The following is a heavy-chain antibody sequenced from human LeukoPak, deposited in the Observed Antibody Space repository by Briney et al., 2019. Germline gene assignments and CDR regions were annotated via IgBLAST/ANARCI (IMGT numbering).Heavy chain of an antibody. D-gene: IGHD3-10*01. Sequence: HTGGSLRLSCAASGFTFSSYWMSWVRQAPGKGLEWVANIKQDGSEKYYVDSVKGRFTISRDNAKSSLYLQMDSLRAEDTAVYYCRGSGSYYKWDYFDYWGQGTLVTVSS. CDR1: GFTFSSYW. CDR3: RGSGSYYKWDYFDY. V-gene: IGHV3-7*01. CDR2: IKQDGSEK. J-gene: IGHJ4*02.